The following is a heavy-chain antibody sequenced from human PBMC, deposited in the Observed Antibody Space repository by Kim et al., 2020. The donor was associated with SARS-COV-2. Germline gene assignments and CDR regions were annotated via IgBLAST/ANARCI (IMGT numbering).Heavy chain of an antibody. V-gene: IGHV4-59*13. CDR3: ARYVGWSGSYYTNWFDP. Sequence: SETLSLTCTVSGGSISSYYWSWIRQPPGKGLEWIGYIYYSGSTNYNPSLKSRVTISVDTSKNQFSLKLSSVTAADTAVYYCARYVGWSGSYYTNWFDPWGQGTLVTVSS. CDR2: IYYSGST. D-gene: IGHD3-10*01. J-gene: IGHJ5*02. CDR1: GGSISSYY.